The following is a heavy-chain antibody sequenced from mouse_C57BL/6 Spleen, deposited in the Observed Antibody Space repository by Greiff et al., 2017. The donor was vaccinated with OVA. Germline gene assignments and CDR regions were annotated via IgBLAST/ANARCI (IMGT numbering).Heavy chain of an antibody. CDR2: IDPSDSST. Sequence: QVQLQQPGAELVMPGASVKLSCKASSYTFTSYWMHWVKQRPGQGLEWIGEIDPSDSSTNYNQKFKGKSTLTVDKSSSTAYMQLSSLTYEDSAVYYCARRGGSSYCCFDVWGKGITVTVSS. CDR3: ARRGGSSYCCFDV. J-gene: IGHJ1*03. CDR1: SYTFTSYW. V-gene: IGHV1-69*01. D-gene: IGHD1-1*01.